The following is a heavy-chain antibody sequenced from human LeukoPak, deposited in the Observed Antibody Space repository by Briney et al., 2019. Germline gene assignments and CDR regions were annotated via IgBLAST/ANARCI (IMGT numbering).Heavy chain of an antibody. Sequence: GKSLRLSCAASGFTFSSHGMHWVRQAPGKGLEWVATIRYDGSKKWYAESVRGRFTISRDDSKNTLFLRMNNLRVEDTAVYYCAREDSSGWYTAYWGQGTLVTVSS. D-gene: IGHD6-19*01. J-gene: IGHJ4*02. V-gene: IGHV3-33*01. CDR3: AREDSSGWYTAY. CDR1: GFTFSSHG. CDR2: IRYDGSKK.